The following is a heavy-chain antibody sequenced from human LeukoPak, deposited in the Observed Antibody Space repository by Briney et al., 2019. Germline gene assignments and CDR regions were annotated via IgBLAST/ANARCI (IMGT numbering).Heavy chain of an antibody. J-gene: IGHJ4*02. V-gene: IGHV3-23*01. D-gene: IGHD4-23*01. CDR1: GFTFSNCG. CDR3: AKDPPGGNPPYYFDY. Sequence: GGSLRLSCAASGFTFSNCGMSWVRQAPGKGLEWVSAVSGSGGSTYYADSVKGRFTISRDNSKNTLILQMNSLRVEDTAVYYCAKDPPGGNPPYYFDYWGQGTLVTVSS. CDR2: VSGSGGST.